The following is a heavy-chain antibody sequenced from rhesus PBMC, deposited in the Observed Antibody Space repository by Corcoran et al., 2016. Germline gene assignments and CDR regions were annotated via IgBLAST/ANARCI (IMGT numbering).Heavy chain of an antibody. CDR1: GGSISGHN. J-gene: IGHJ3*01. Sequence: QVQLQESGPGLVKPSETLSLTCAVSGGSISGHNWNWIRQPPGKGLDWIGYIGGSRGRTDFHSSLKTRVTISTATSKNQFSLNLISVTAADTAVYYCARAAPGVDYAFDVWGQGLRVTVSS. D-gene: IGHD3-34*01. CDR3: ARAAPGVDYAFDV. V-gene: IGHV4S5*01. CDR2: IGGSRGRT.